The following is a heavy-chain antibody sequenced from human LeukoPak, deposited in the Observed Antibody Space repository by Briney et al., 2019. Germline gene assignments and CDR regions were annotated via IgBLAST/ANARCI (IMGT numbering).Heavy chain of an antibody. Sequence: PSETLSLTCTVSGDSINNYYWSWIRQPPGKGLEWIAYIHYSGYTAYNPSLKSRVTMSLDTSKNQFSLKLSSVTAADTALYYCVGEPPRSARFGYWGQGSLVTVSS. CDR1: GDSINNYY. V-gene: IGHV4-59*01. CDR3: VGEPPRSARFGY. J-gene: IGHJ4*02. CDR2: IHYSGYT.